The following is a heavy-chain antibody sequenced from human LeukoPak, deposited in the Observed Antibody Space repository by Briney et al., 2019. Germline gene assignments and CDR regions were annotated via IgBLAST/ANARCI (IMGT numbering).Heavy chain of an antibody. CDR2: IYYSGST. CDR1: GGSISSSSYY. CDR3: ARDSGYSSGWYGPNWFDP. D-gene: IGHD6-19*01. Sequence: SETLSLTCTVSGGSISSSSYYWGWIRQPPGKGLEWIGSIYYSGSTYYNPSLKSRVTISVDTSKNQFSLKLSSVTAADTAVYYCARDSGYSSGWYGPNWFDPWGQRTLVTVSS. J-gene: IGHJ5*02. V-gene: IGHV4-39*07.